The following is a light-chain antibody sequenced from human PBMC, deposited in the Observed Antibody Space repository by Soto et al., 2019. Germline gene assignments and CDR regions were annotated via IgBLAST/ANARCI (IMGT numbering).Light chain of an antibody. Sequence: QSVLTQPPSVSGAPGQRVTISCTGSSSNIGAGYDVHWYQQLPGTAPKLLIYGNSNRPSGVPDRFSGSKSGTSASLAIAGLHAEEEADYYCPSYDSSSYVFGTGTKLTVL. CDR3: PSYDSSSYV. V-gene: IGLV1-40*01. CDR1: SSNIGAGYD. CDR2: GNS. J-gene: IGLJ1*01.